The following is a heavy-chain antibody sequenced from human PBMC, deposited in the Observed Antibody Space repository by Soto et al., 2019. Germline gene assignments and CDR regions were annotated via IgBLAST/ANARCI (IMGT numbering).Heavy chain of an antibody. V-gene: IGHV3-23*01. CDR3: AIRGSGSYYDY. D-gene: IGHD1-26*01. CDR2: ISGSGDST. Sequence: EVQLLESGGGLVQPGGSLRLSCAASGFTFSSYAMRWVRQAPVKGLEWVSAISGSGDSTYYADSVKGRFTISRDNPKNTLYLQMNSLRAEDTAGYYWAIRGSGSYYDYWGQGNLVTVSS. J-gene: IGHJ4*02. CDR1: GFTFSSYA.